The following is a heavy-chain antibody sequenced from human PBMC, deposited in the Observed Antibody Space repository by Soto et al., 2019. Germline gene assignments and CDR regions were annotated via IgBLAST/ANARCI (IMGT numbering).Heavy chain of an antibody. Sequence: GESLRLSCAASGFTFSSYGMHWVRQAPGKGLEWVAVIWYDGSNKYYADSVKGRFTISRDNSKNTLYLQMNSLRAEDTAVYYCARGYCSSTSCYLGPFDYWGQGTLVTVSS. CDR1: GFTFSSYG. CDR3: ARGYCSSTSCYLGPFDY. J-gene: IGHJ4*02. CDR2: IWYDGSNK. V-gene: IGHV3-33*01. D-gene: IGHD2-2*01.